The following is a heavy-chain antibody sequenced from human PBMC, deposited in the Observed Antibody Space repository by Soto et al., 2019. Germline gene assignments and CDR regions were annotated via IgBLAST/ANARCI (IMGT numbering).Heavy chain of an antibody. J-gene: IGHJ5*02. CDR3: ARDLRFGEGSSSSLPWFDP. CDR2: ISYDGSNK. Sequence: GGSLRLSCAASGFTFSSYAMHWVRQAPGKGLEWVAVISYDGSNKYYADSVKGRFTISRDNSKNTLYLQMNSLRAEDTAVYYSARDLRFGEGSSSSLPWFDPWGQGTLVTVSS. CDR1: GFTFSSYA. D-gene: IGHD6-6*01. V-gene: IGHV3-30-3*01.